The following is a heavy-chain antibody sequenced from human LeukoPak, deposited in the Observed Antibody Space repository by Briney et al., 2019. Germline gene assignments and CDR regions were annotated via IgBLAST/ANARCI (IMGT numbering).Heavy chain of an antibody. J-gene: IGHJ4*02. CDR2: IYYSGST. D-gene: IGHD4-17*01. V-gene: IGHV4-39*01. Sequence: SETLSLTCTVSGGSVSSGSYYWGWIRQPPGKGLEWIGSIYYSGSTYYNPSLKSRVTISVDTSKNQFSLKLSSVTAADTAVYYCASTGLRSDLYFDYWGQGTLVTVSS. CDR1: GGSVSSGSYY. CDR3: ASTGLRSDLYFDY.